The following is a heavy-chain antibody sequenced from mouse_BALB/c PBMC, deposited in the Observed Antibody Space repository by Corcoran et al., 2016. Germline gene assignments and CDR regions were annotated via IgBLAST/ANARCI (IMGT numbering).Heavy chain of an antibody. CDR1: GYTFKNYG. CDR2: INTYTGEP. V-gene: IGHV9-1*02. CDR3: ARGRCDYYAMDY. J-gene: IGHJ4*01. Sequence: QIQLVQSGPELKKPGETVKISCKASGYTFKNYGMNWVKQAPGKGLKWMGWINTYTGEPTYADDFKGRFAFSLENSASTAYLQINNLKNEDMATYFCARGRCDYYAMDYWGQGTSVTVSS.